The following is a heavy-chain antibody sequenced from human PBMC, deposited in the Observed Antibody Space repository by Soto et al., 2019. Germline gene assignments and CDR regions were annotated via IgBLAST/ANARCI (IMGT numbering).Heavy chain of an antibody. CDR2: ISADNGNT. CDR1: GYTFYSHS. Sequence: QAQLVQSGAEVKKPGASVKVSCKASGYTFYSHSISWVRQAPGQGLEWMRRISADNGNTKYAQKFRGRVTMTTDTSTSTVYMELRNLRSDDTAVYYCARCIQQDYYYGMDVWGQGTTVTVSS. J-gene: IGHJ6*02. D-gene: IGHD5-18*01. V-gene: IGHV1-18*01. CDR3: ARCIQQDYYYGMDV.